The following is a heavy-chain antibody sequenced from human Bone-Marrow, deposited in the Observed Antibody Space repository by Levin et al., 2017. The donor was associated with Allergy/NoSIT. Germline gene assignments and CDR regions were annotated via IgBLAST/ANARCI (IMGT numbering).Heavy chain of an antibody. CDR2: IEESGDT. D-gene: IGHD1-7*01. CDR1: GTSLRSSSYN. V-gene: IGHV4-39*01. CDR3: ARQATNWYLGGDWFDP. Sequence: SQTLSLTCTVSGTSLRSSSYNWGWIRQPPGKGLEWIASIEESGDTYYNPSLKSRVSISIDTSKNQFSLRLNSVTAADTSVYYCARQATNWYLGGDWFDPWGQGTLVTVSS. J-gene: IGHJ5*02.